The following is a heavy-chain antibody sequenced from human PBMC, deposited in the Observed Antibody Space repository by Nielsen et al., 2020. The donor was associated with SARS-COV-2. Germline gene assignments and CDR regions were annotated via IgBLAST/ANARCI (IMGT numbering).Heavy chain of an antibody. J-gene: IGHJ5*02. D-gene: IGHD3-9*01. V-gene: IGHV5-51*01. CDR3: GRQSAGFPNWFDT. Sequence: GGSLRLSCKASGYSFTNYWIGWVRQMPGKGLEWMGVIYPDDSTTRYSPSFQGRVTISADKSINTAYLQWTSLKASGTAIYYCGRQSAGFPNWFDTWGQGTLVTVSS. CDR2: IYPDDSTT. CDR1: GYSFTNYW.